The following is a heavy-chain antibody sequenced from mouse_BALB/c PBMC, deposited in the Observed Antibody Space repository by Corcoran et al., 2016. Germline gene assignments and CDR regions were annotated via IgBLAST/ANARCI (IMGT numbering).Heavy chain of an antibody. J-gene: IGHJ2*01. CDR2: INTYTGEP. V-gene: IGHV9-1*02. Sequence: QIQLVQSGPELKKPGEKVKISCKASGYTFTNYGMNWVKQAPGKGLKWMGWINTYTGEPTYADDFKGRFAFSLETSASTAYLQINNLKNEDMATYFCAIIPTAFDYWGQGTTLTVSS. D-gene: IGHD1-1*01. CDR3: AIIPTAFDY. CDR1: GYTFTNYG.